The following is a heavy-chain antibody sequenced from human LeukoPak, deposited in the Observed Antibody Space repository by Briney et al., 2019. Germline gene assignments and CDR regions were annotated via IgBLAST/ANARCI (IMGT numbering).Heavy chain of an antibody. CDR1: GFTFSSYE. CDR2: ISSSGSTR. CDR3: ARDSGITLLRGVIDY. Sequence: QSGGSLRLSCAASGFTFSSYEMNWVRQAPGKGLEWVSYISSSGSTRYYADSVKGRFTISRDNAKNSLYLQINSLRAEDTALYYCARDSGITLLRGVIDYWGQGTLVTVSS. J-gene: IGHJ4*02. V-gene: IGHV3-48*03. D-gene: IGHD3-10*01.